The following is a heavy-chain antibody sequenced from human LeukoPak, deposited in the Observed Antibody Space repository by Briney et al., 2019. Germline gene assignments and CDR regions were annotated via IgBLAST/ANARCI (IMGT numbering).Heavy chain of an antibody. V-gene: IGHV3-23*01. CDR3: AKRLWFGEFPTPFDY. CDR1: GFTFSSYA. CDR2: ISGSGGST. D-gene: IGHD3-10*01. J-gene: IGHJ4*02. Sequence: GGSLRLSCAASGFTFSSYAMSWVRQAPGKGLEWVSAISGSGGSTYYADSVKGRFTISRDNSKNTLYLQVNSLRAEDTAVYYCAKRLWFGEFPTPFDYWGQGTLVTVSS.